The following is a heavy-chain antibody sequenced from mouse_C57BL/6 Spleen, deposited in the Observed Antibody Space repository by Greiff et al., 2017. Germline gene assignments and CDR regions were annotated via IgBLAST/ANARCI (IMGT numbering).Heavy chain of an antibody. Sequence: EVKLVESGGGLVKPGGSLKLSCAASGFTFSSYAMSWVRQTPEKRLEWVATISDGGSYTYYPDNVKGRFTISKDNAKNNLYLQMSHLKSEDTAMYYCARGDYDYAAWFAHWGQGTLVTVSA. CDR1: GFTFSSYA. D-gene: IGHD2-4*01. CDR2: ISDGGSYT. V-gene: IGHV5-4*03. CDR3: ARGDYDYAAWFAH. J-gene: IGHJ3*01.